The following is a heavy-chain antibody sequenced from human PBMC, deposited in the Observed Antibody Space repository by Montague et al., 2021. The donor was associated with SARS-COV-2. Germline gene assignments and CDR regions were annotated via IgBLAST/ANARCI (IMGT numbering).Heavy chain of an antibody. CDR3: ARDDIVLQGVTKGMDV. D-gene: IGHD3-10*01. Sequence: SETLSLTCTVAGGSISSSNYYWGGIRQPPGKGLERIGKMYYSGSTYYNPSLKSRVTISIDTSKNQFSLKLSSVTAADTAVYYCARDDIVLQGVTKGMDVWGQGTTVTVSS. V-gene: IGHV4-39*07. J-gene: IGHJ6*02. CDR2: MYYSGST. CDR1: GGSISSSNYY.